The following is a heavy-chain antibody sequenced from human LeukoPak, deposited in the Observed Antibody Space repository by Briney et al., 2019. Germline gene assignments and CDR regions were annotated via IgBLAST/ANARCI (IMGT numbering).Heavy chain of an antibody. CDR3: ARDRRPWYFDL. J-gene: IGHJ2*01. V-gene: IGHV3-23*01. D-gene: IGHD6-6*01. CDR1: GFTFSSYE. Sequence: GGSLRLSCAASGFTFSSYEMNWVRQAPGKGLEWVSTITGGGDITKYADSVKGRFTISRDDPKNTLYLQMNSLRADDTAVYYCARDRRPWYFDLWGRGTLVTVSS. CDR2: ITGGGDIT.